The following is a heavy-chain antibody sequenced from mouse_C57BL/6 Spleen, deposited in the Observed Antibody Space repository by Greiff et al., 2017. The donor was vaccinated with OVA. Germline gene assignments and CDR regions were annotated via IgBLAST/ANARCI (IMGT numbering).Heavy chain of an antibody. D-gene: IGHD2-2*01. J-gene: IGHJ2*01. CDR3: AREATMVTTFDY. CDR1: GYTFTDYY. Sequence: EVQLQQSGPELVKPGASVKISCKASGYTFTDYYMNWVKQSHGKSLEWIGDINPNNGGTSYNQKFKGKATLTVDKSSSTAYMELRSLTSEDSAVYYCAREATMVTTFDYWGQGTTLTVSS. CDR2: INPNNGGT. V-gene: IGHV1-26*01.